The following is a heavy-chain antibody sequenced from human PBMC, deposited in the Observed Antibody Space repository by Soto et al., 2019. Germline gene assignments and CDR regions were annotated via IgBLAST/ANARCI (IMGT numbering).Heavy chain of an antibody. Sequence: ASVKVSCKASGGTFSSYAISWVRQAPGQGLEWMGGIIPIFGTSNYAQKFQGRVTITADESTSTAYMELSSLRSEDTAVYYCARSVYYYDSSGYMTAIPRFDYWGQGTLVTVSS. CDR2: IIPIFGTS. CDR3: ARSVYYYDSSGYMTAIPRFDY. D-gene: IGHD3-22*01. V-gene: IGHV1-69*13. CDR1: GGTFSSYA. J-gene: IGHJ4*02.